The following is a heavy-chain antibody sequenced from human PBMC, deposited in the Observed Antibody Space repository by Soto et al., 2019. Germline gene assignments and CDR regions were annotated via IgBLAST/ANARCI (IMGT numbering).Heavy chain of an antibody. J-gene: IGHJ4*02. D-gene: IGHD2-8*02. Sequence: SETLSLTCTVSGGSISTYYWNWIRQTPGKGLEWIGYIHHSGRTNYNPSLRSRVTISVDTSKSQFSLKLSSVTAADTAVYYCARGGGVYYFDYWGQGTLVTVSS. CDR3: ARGGGVYYFDY. CDR1: GGSISTYY. V-gene: IGHV4-59*01. CDR2: IHHSGRT.